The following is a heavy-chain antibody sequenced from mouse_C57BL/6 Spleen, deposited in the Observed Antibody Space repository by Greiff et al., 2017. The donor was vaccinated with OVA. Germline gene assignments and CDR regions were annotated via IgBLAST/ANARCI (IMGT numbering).Heavy chain of an antibody. CDR3: AKSFYDGYEVAMDY. V-gene: IGHV2-5*01. CDR1: GFSLTSYG. Sequence: QVQLKESGPGLVQPSQSLSITCTVSGFSLTSYGVHWVRQSPGKGLAWLGVIWRGGSTDYNAAFMSRLSITKDNSKSQVFFKMNSLQADDTSIYYCAKSFYDGYEVAMDYWGQGTSVTVSS. CDR2: IWRGGST. D-gene: IGHD2-3*01. J-gene: IGHJ4*01.